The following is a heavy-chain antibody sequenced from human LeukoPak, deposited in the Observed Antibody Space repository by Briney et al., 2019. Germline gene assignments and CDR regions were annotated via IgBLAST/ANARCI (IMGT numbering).Heavy chain of an antibody. D-gene: IGHD6-13*01. CDR1: GGSISSGSYY. CDR2: IYTSGST. V-gene: IGHV4-61*02. J-gene: IGHJ4*02. Sequence: PSETLSLTCTVSGGSISSGSYYWSWTRQPAGKGLEWIGRIYTSGSTNYNPSLKSRVTISVDTSKNQFSLKLSSVTAADTAVYYCARADSSSWYRGYYFDYWGQGTLVTVSS. CDR3: ARADSSSWYRGYYFDY.